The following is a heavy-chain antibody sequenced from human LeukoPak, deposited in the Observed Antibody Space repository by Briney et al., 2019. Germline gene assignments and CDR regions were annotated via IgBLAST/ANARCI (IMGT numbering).Heavy chain of an antibody. Sequence: PSETLSLTCTVSGGSISSGGYYWSWIRQHPGKGLERIGYIYDSESTYYNPCLKSRVTISADTSKNHFSLQLSSVTAADTAIYYCARDVGYRVPGWFDPWGQGTLVTVSS. V-gene: IGHV4-31*03. D-gene: IGHD3-16*02. CDR3: ARDVGYRVPGWFDP. CDR2: IYDSEST. J-gene: IGHJ5*02. CDR1: GGSISSGGYY.